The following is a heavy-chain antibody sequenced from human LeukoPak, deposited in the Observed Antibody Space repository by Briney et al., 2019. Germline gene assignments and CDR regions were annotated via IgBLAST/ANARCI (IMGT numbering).Heavy chain of an antibody. Sequence: PGRSLRLSCAASGFTFDDYAMHWVRQAPGKGLEWVSGISWNSGSIGYADSVKGRFTISRDNAKNSLYLQMNSLRAEDTALYYCAKDMVEVVGARGAFDIWGQGTMVTVSS. CDR1: GFTFDDYA. D-gene: IGHD1-26*01. CDR2: ISWNSGSI. CDR3: AKDMVEVVGARGAFDI. J-gene: IGHJ3*02. V-gene: IGHV3-9*01.